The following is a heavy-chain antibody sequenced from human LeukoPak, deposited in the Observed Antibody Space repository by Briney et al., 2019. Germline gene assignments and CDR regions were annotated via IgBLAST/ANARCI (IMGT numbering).Heavy chain of an antibody. D-gene: IGHD3-10*01. CDR2: IIPILGIA. CDR1: GGTFSSYA. V-gene: IGHV1-69*04. J-gene: IGHJ4*02. CDR3: ARDPSLGSGSYYTN. Sequence: GASVTVSCKASGGTFSSYAISWVRQAPGQGLEWMGRIIPILGIANYAQKFQGRVTITADKSTSTAYMELSSLRSEDTAVYYFARDPSLGSGSYYTNWGQGTLVTVSS.